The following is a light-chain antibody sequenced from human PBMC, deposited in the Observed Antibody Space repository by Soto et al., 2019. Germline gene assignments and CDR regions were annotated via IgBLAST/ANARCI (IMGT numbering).Light chain of an antibody. CDR1: NCDVGGYNY. CDR2: EVS. J-gene: IGLJ1*01. V-gene: IGLV2-8*01. CDR3: SSYAGSNNV. Sequence: QAALTQPPPASGAPGQAVTISCPGTNCDVGGYNYVSWYQQHPGKAPKLMIYEVSKRPSGVPDRFSGSKSGNAASLTVSGLQAEDEADYYCSSYAGSNNVFGTGTKVTVL.